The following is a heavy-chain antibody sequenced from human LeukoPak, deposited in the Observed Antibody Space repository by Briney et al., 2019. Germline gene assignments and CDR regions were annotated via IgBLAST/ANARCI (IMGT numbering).Heavy chain of an antibody. V-gene: IGHV3-49*04. CDR1: GFTFGDYA. J-gene: IGHJ6*03. CDR2: IRGKAYGGTT. CDR3: ARDRGNQRGYYYYYMDV. Sequence: GGSLRLSCTASGFTFGDYAMSWVRQAPGKGLEWVGFIRGKAYGGTTEYAASVKGRFTISRDDSKSIAYLQMNSLKTEDTAVYYCARDRGNQRGYYYYYMDVWGKGTTVTVSS. D-gene: IGHD1-14*01.